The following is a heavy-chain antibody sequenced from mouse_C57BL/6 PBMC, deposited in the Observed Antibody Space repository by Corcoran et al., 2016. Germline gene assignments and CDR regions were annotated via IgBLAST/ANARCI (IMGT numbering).Heavy chain of an antibody. Sequence: QIQLVQSGPELKKPGETVKISCKASGYTFTTYGMSWVKQAPGKGLKWMGWINTYSGVPTYADDFKGRFAFSLETPASTAYLQINNLKNEDTATYFCARGWLRFAYWGQGTLVTVSA. CDR1: GYTFTTYG. CDR2: INTYSGVP. CDR3: ARGWLRFAY. D-gene: IGHD1-1*02. V-gene: IGHV9-3*01. J-gene: IGHJ3*01.